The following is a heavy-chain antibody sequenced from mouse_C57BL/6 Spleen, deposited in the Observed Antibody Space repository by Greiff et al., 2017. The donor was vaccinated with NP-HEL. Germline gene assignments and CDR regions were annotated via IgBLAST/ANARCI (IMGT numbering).Heavy chain of an antibody. CDR2: INPGSGGT. CDR3: ARKDSNYAMDY. V-gene: IGHV1-54*01. Sequence: QVQLQQSGAELVRPGTSVKVSCKASGYAFTNYLIEWVKQRPGQGLEWIGVINPGSGGTNYNEKFKGKAPLTADKSSRTAYMQLSSLTSEDSADYFCARKDSNYAMDYWGQGTSVTVSA. CDR1: GYAFTNYL. D-gene: IGHD2-5*01. J-gene: IGHJ4*01.